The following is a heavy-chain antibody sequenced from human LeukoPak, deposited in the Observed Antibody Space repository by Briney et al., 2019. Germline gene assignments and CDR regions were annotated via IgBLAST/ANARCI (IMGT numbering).Heavy chain of an antibody. CDR1: GYTFTSYG. Sequence: GASVKVSCKASGYTFTSYGISWVRQAPGQGLEWMGWISAYNGNTNYAQKLQGRVTMTTDTSTSTAYMELRSLRSDDTAVYYCARALWFGEYSGYYYMDVWGKGTTVTVSS. D-gene: IGHD3-10*01. CDR3: ARALWFGEYSGYYYMDV. J-gene: IGHJ6*03. CDR2: ISAYNGNT. V-gene: IGHV1-18*01.